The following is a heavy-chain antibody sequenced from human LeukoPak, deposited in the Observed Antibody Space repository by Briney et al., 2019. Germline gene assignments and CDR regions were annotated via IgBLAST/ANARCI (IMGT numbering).Heavy chain of an antibody. Sequence: PGGSLRLSCAASGFTFNSYGMHWVRQAPGKGLEWVAFIRYDGSNKYYADSVKGRFTISRDNAKDTLYLHMNSLTAEDTAVYYCARGAKWAYYFDYWGQGTLVTVSS. D-gene: IGHD1-26*01. V-gene: IGHV3-30*02. J-gene: IGHJ4*02. CDR3: ARGAKWAYYFDY. CDR2: IRYDGSNK. CDR1: GFTFNSYG.